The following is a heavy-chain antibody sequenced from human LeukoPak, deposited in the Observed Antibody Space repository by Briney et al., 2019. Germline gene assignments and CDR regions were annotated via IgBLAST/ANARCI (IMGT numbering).Heavy chain of an antibody. CDR1: GGSISGYY. D-gene: IGHD3-3*01. CDR3: ARDGVSALNLYSDL. CDR2: IYYSGST. Sequence: SETLSLTCIVSGGSISGYYWSWIRQPPGKGLKWIGSIYYSGSTDYNPSLRSRVIISVDTSKNQFSLSLISVTAADTAVYYCARDGVSALNLYSDLWGRGTLVTVSS. J-gene: IGHJ2*01. V-gene: IGHV4-59*01.